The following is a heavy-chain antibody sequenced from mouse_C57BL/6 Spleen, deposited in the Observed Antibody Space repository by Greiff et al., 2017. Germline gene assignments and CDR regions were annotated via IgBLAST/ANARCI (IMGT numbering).Heavy chain of an antibody. CDR2: IDPSDSYT. J-gene: IGHJ2*01. CDR1: GYTFTSYW. D-gene: IGHD1-1*01. V-gene: IGHV1-50*01. Sequence: QVQLQQPGAELVKPGASVKLSCKASGYTFTSYWMQWVQQRPGQGLEWIGAIDPSDSYTNYNQKFKGKATLTVDTSSSTAYMQLSSLTSEDSAVYYCARGTTVDYWGQGTTRTVSS. CDR3: ARGTTVDY.